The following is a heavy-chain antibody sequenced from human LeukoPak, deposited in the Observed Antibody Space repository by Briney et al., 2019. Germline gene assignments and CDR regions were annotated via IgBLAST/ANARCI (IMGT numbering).Heavy chain of an antibody. CDR3: ANDYRGSSSHNS. J-gene: IGHJ4*02. CDR2: ISYDGSNK. D-gene: IGHD6-13*01. Sequence: GRPLRLSCAASGFTFSSYAMHWVRQAPGKGLEWVAVISYDGSNKYYADSVKGRFTISRDNSKNTLYLQMNSLRAEDTAVYYCANDYRGSSSHNSWGQGTLVTVSS. CDR1: GFTFSSYA. V-gene: IGHV3-30*18.